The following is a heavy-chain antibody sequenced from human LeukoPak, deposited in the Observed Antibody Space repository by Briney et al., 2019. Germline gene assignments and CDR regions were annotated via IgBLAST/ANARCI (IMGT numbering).Heavy chain of an antibody. CDR2: IYYSGNT. V-gene: IGHV4-59*08. CDR3: ARRNDFGI. Sequence: SETLSLTCTVSGVSISGDHWNWIRQPPGKGLEWIGYIYYSGNTNYNPSLKSRVTISVDTSKNQFSLKLNSVTAADTAVYYCARRNDFGIWGQGTMVTVSS. J-gene: IGHJ3*02. CDR1: GVSISGDH.